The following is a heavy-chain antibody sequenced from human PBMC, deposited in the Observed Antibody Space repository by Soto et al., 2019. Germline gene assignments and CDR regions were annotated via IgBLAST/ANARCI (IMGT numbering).Heavy chain of an antibody. V-gene: IGHV4-39*01. CDR3: ASDPWELYDFWSGYPISFDY. J-gene: IGHJ4*02. CDR1: GGSISSSSCY. D-gene: IGHD3-3*01. CDR2: IYYSGST. Sequence: ASETLSLTCTVSGGSISSSSCYWGWIRQPPGKGLEWIGSIYYSGSTYYNPSLKSRVTISVDTSKNQFSLKLSSVTAADTAVYYCASDPWELYDFWSGYPISFDYWGQGTLVTVSS.